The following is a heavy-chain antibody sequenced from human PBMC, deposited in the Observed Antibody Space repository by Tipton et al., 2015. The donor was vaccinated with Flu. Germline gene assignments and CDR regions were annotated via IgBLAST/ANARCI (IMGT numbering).Heavy chain of an antibody. CDR2: INHSGST. Sequence: TLSLTCAVYGGSFSGYYWSWIRQPPGKGLEWIGEINHSGSTNYNPSLKSRVTISVDTSKNQFSLKLSSETAADTAVYYCARGYGYDRGGDYWGQGTLVTVSS. CDR3: ARGYGYDRGGDY. CDR1: GGSFSGYY. J-gene: IGHJ4*02. V-gene: IGHV4-34*01. D-gene: IGHD3-16*01.